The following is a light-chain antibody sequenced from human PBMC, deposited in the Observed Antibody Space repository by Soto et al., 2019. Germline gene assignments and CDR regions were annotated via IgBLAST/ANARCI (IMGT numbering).Light chain of an antibody. Sequence: EIVLTQSPGTLSLSPGERATLSCGASQSVTSNYLAWYQQKPGQAPRLLIFGASIRVTGIPDRFIGSGSGTEFTLIISSLQSEDSAVYYCQQYNSWLWTFGQGTKVEIK. CDR1: QSVTSNY. CDR3: QQYNSWLWT. CDR2: GAS. V-gene: IGKV3-20*01. J-gene: IGKJ1*01.